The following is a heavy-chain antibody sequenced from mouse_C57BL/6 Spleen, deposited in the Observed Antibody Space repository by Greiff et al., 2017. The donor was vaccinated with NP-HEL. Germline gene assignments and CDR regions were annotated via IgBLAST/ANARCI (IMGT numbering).Heavy chain of an antibody. CDR1: GFTFTDYY. CDR2: IRNKANGYTT. V-gene: IGHV7-3*01. J-gene: IGHJ2*01. D-gene: IGHD4-1*01. CDR3: ARYGGTFDY. Sequence: EVKLMESGGGLVQPGGSLSLSCAASGFTFTDYYMSWVRQPPGKALEWLGFIRNKANGYTTEYSASVKGRFTISRDNSKSILYLQMNALRAEDSATYYCARYGGTFDYWGQGTTLTVSS.